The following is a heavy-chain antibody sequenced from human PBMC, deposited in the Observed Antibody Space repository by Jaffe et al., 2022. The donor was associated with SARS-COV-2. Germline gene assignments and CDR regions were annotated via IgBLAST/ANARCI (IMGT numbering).Heavy chain of an antibody. CDR3: ARDRQYYYGPGDLNNYFDP. CDR1: GFTFSSYS. Sequence: EVQLVESGGGLVKPGGSLRLSCAASGFTFSSYSMNWVRQAPGKGLEWVSSISSGSGYIYYADSVKGRFTISRDNARNSVYLQMSSLRAEDTAVYYCARDRQYYYGPGDLNNYFDPWGQGTLVSVSS. V-gene: IGHV3-21*01. D-gene: IGHD3-10*01. J-gene: IGHJ5*02. CDR2: ISSGSGYI.